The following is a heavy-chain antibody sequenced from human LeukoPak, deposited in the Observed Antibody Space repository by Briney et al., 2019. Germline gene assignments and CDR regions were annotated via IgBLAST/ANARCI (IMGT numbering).Heavy chain of an antibody. J-gene: IGHJ4*02. V-gene: IGHV3-48*03. CDR3: ARSIWSGYKFDY. D-gene: IGHD3-3*01. CDR2: ISSSGSTI. CDR1: GFTFSSYE. Sequence: GGSLRLSCAASGFTFSSYEMNWVRQAPGKGLEWVSYISSSGSTIYYADSVKGRFTISRDNAKNPLYLQMNSLRAEDTAVYYCARSIWSGYKFDYWGQGTLVTVSS.